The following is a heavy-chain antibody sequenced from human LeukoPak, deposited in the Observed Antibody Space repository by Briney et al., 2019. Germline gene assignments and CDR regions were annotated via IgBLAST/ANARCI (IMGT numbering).Heavy chain of an antibody. CDR2: ISGSGGST. D-gene: IGHD6-13*01. J-gene: IGHJ4*02. CDR1: GFTFSSYA. V-gene: IGHV3-23*01. CDR3: ARDWGVSSSWYVGFDY. Sequence: PGGSLRLSCAASGFTFSSYAMSWVRQAPGKGLEWVSAISGSGGSTYYADSVKGRFTISRDNSKNSLYLQMNSLRAEDTAVYYCARDWGVSSSWYVGFDYWGQGTLVTVSS.